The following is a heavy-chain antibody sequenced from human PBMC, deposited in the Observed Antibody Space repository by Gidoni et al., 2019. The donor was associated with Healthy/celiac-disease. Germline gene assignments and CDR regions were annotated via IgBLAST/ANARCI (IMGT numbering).Heavy chain of an antibody. J-gene: IGHJ3*02. CDR1: GYTFTSYY. Sequence: QVQLVQSVAEVKKPGSSVKVSCQASGYTFTSYYMHWVRQAPGHGREWMGIINPSGGSTSYAQKFQGRVTMTRDTSTSTVYMELSSLRSEDTAVYYCARGKMDDAFDIWGQGTMVTVSS. CDR3: ARGKMDDAFDI. V-gene: IGHV1-46*03. CDR2: INPSGGST.